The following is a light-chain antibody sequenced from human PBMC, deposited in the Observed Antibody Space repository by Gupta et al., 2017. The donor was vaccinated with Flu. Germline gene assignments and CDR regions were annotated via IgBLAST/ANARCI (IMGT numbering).Light chain of an antibody. CDR2: AAS. V-gene: IGKV1-39*01. CDR3: QQSYSTPGA. J-gene: IGKJ3*01. Sequence: DIQMTQSPSSLSASVGDRVNITCRASQSISRYLNWYQQKPGKAPKLLIYAASSLQSGVPSSFSGSGTGTDFTLTISSLQPVDFATFYCQQSYSTPGAFGPGTKVDIK. CDR1: QSISRY.